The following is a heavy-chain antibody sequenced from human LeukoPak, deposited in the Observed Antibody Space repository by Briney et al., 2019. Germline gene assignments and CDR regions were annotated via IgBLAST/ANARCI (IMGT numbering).Heavy chain of an antibody. D-gene: IGHD3-22*01. Sequence: SGGSLRLSCAASGFTVSGNYMSWVRQAPGKGLEWVSVIYNGGSAYYADSVKGRFTISRDNSKNTLYLQMNSLRAEDTAVYYCAKGGLYDSSGYYPGIHDYWGQGTLVTVSS. CDR2: IYNGGSA. J-gene: IGHJ4*02. CDR3: AKGGLYDSSGYYPGIHDY. CDR1: GFTVSGNY. V-gene: IGHV3-53*01.